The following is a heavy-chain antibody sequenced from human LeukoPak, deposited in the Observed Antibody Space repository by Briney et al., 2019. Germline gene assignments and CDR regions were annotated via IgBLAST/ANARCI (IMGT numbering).Heavy chain of an antibody. CDR2: IYSSGST. CDR1: GGSISGFY. J-gene: IGHJ5*02. CDR3: ARDRGYGFDP. V-gene: IGHV4-59*01. D-gene: IGHD5-12*01. Sequence: SETLSLTCTVSGGSISGFYWSWIRQPPGKGLEWIGYIYSSGSTNYNPSLKSRVTISLDTSKNQFSLKLTSVTAADTAVYYCARDRGYGFDPWGQGTLVTVSS.